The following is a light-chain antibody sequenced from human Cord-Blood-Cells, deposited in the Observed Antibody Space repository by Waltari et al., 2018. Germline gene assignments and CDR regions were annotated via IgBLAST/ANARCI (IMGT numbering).Light chain of an antibody. CDR2: KAS. CDR1: QSISSW. V-gene: IGKV1-5*03. J-gene: IGKJ1*01. Sequence: DIKMTQSPSTLSASVGDRVTITCRASQSISSWLAWYQQKPGKAPKLLIYKASSLESGVPSRVSGSGSGTEFTLTISSLQPDDFATYYCQQYNSYSWTFGQGTKVEIK. CDR3: QQYNSYSWT.